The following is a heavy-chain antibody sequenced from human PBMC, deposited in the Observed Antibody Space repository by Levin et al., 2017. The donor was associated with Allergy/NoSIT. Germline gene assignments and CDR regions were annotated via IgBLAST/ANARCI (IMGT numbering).Heavy chain of an antibody. D-gene: IGHD2-2*01. CDR2: ITLDVPGT. J-gene: IGHJ4*02. CDR3: ARGGCSATSCLDF. V-gene: IGHV3-74*01. CDR1: GFTFSKYY. Sequence: GGSLRLSCAASGFTFSKYYMHWVRQVPGKGLEWVSRITLDVPGTYFADSVKGRFTISRDNAKETPYLQMNSLRAEDTAFYYCARGGCSATSCLDFWGQGILVTVSS.